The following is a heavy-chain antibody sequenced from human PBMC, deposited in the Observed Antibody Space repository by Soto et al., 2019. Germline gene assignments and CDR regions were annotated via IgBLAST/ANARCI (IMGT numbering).Heavy chain of an antibody. V-gene: IGHV4-59*01. CDR1: GGSIRSYY. D-gene: IGHD3-10*01. CDR3: ARGYGSGSYPYLLLDY. CDR2: IYSSGRT. J-gene: IGHJ4*02. Sequence: KPSETLSLTCTVSGGSIRSYYWSWVRQSPGKGLEWLGFIYSSGRTEYNPSLRSRVTISLDTSKNQFSLNLSSVTAADTAIYYCARGYGSGSYPYLLLDYWGRGTLVTVSS.